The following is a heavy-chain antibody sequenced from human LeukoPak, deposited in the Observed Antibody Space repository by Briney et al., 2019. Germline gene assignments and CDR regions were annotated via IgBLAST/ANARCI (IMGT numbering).Heavy chain of an antibody. CDR2: INPSGGST. CDR3: ARDLVVPAARFDY. CDR1: GYTFTSYY. Sequence: GASVTVSCKASGYTFTSYYMHWVRQAPGQGLEWMGIINPSGGSTNYAQKFQGRVTMTRDTSTSTVYMELSSLRSEDTAVYYCARDLVVPAARFDYWGQGTLVTVSS. V-gene: IGHV1-46*01. D-gene: IGHD2-2*01. J-gene: IGHJ4*02.